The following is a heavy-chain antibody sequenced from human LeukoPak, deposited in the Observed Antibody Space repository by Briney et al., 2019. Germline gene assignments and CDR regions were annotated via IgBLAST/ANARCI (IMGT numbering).Heavy chain of an antibody. CDR3: ARDGATAPSYLDY. V-gene: IGHV3-30*04. Sequence: GGSLRLSCAASGFTFSSYAMHWVRQAPGKGLEWVAVISYDGSNKYYADSVKGRFTISRDNSKNTLYLQMNSLRAEDTAVYYCARDGATAPSYLDYWGQGTLVTVSS. J-gene: IGHJ4*02. CDR2: ISYDGSNK. D-gene: IGHD4-11*01. CDR1: GFTFSSYA.